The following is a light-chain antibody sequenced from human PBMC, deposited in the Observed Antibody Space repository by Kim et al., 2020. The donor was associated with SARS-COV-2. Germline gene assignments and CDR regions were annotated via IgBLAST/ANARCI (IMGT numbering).Light chain of an antibody. Sequence: DIQMTQSPSSLSASVRDRVTITCQASQDISNYLNWYQQKPGKAPKLLIYDASNLETGVPSRFSGSGSGTDFTFTISSLQPEDIATYYCQQYDNLPYTFGQGTKLEI. V-gene: IGKV1-33*01. CDR2: DAS. J-gene: IGKJ2*01. CDR3: QQYDNLPYT. CDR1: QDISNY.